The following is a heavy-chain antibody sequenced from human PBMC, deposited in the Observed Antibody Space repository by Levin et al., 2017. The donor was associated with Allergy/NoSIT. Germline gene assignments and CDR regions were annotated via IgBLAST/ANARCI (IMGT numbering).Heavy chain of an antibody. CDR2: IKVDGSEK. D-gene: IGHD3-10*01. CDR1: GFTFNRHW. CDR3: ARSRLGLWFGDFDY. V-gene: IGHV3-7*01. J-gene: IGHJ4*02. Sequence: GESLKISCAASGFTFNRHWLSWVRQAPGKGLGWVANIKVDGSEKYYVDSVKGRFTISRDNAKNSLYLQMNSLRAEDTAVYHCARSRLGLWFGDFDYWGQGILVTVSS.